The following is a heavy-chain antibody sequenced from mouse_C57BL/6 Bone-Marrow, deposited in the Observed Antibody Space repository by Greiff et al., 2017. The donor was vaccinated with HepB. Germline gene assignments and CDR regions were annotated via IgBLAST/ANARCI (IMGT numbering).Heavy chain of an antibody. V-gene: IGHV14-2*01. Sequence: VQLQQSGAELVKPGASVKLSCTASGFNIKDYYMHWVKQRTEQGLEWIGRIDPEDGETKYAPKFPGKATITADTSSNTAYLQLSSLTSADTAVYYCAWIYDGYYGYAMDYWGQGTSVTVSS. CDR1: GFNIKDYY. J-gene: IGHJ4*01. CDR3: AWIYDGYYGYAMDY. D-gene: IGHD2-3*01. CDR2: IDPEDGET.